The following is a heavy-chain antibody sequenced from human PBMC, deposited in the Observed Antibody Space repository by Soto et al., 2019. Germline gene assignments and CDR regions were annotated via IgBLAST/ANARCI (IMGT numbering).Heavy chain of an antibody. CDR1: GGSFSGYY. D-gene: IGHD2-15*01. CDR2: INHSGRT. Sequence: QVQLQQWGAGLLKPSETLSLTCAVYGGSFSGYYWSWIRQPPGKGLEWVGEINHSGRTNYNPSLKSRVTISVDTSKNQFSLKLSSVTAADTAVYYCARGPPPDCSGGSCYFFDWFDPWGQGTLVTVSS. V-gene: IGHV4-34*01. J-gene: IGHJ5*02. CDR3: ARGPPPDCSGGSCYFFDWFDP.